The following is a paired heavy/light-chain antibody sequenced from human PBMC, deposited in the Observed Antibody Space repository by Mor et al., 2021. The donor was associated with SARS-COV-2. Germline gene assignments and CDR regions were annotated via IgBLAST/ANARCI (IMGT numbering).Heavy chain of an antibody. J-gene: IGHJ6*02. CDR3: AREVWDYEVLTGYFDYGMDV. D-gene: IGHD3-9*01. CDR2: INVINGDT. CDR1: GYTFNDFA. V-gene: IGHV1-3*01. Sequence: QVLFVQSGAEVKKPGASVKISCKASGYTFNDFAIHWVRQAPGQSLEWMGWINVINGDTKYSQNFQGRVAITRDTYANTAFMELSGLRFEDTAVYYCAREVWDYEVLTGYFDYGMDVWGPGTTVIVSS.
Light chain of an antibody. Sequence: EIVLRQSPATLSLSPGERATLSCRASQSVRSHLAWYQQKPGQAPRLLISDASNRATATPARFSGSGSGTDFILTINSLELEDFALYYCQQRGSWPVTFGQGTRLEIK. V-gene: IGKV3-11*01. CDR3: QQRGSWPVT. CDR2: DAS. CDR1: QSVRSH. J-gene: IGKJ5*01.